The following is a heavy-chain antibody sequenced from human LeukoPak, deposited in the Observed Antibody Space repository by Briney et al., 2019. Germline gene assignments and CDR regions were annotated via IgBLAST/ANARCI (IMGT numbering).Heavy chain of an antibody. J-gene: IGHJ3*02. CDR2: IIPILGIA. CDR3: ARVYGDLDAFDI. V-gene: IGHV1-69*02. Sequence: SVKVSCKASGGTYTISWVRQAPGQGLECMGRIIPILGIANYAQKFQGRATITADKSTSTAYMELSSLRSEDTAVYHCARVYGDLDAFDIWGQGTMVTVSS. CDR1: GGTYT. D-gene: IGHD2/OR15-2a*01.